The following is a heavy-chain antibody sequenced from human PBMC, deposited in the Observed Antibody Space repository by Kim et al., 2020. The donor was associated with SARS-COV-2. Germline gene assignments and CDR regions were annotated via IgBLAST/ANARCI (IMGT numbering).Heavy chain of an antibody. CDR3: AKGNSGTYADFDY. Sequence: GSLRLSCAASGFTFSSYAMSWVRQAPGQGLEWVSAISGSGGTTYYADSVKGRFTISRDNSKNTLYLQMNSLRAEDTAVYYCAKGNSGTYADFDYWGQGTLVTVSS. J-gene: IGHJ4*02. CDR2: ISGSGGTT. V-gene: IGHV3-23*01. D-gene: IGHD1-26*01. CDR1: GFTFSSYA.